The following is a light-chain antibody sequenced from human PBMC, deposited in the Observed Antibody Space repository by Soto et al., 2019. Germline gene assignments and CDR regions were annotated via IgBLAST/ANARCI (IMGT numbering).Light chain of an antibody. V-gene: IGKV1-39*01. Sequence: DIQITQSPSSLSASVGDRGTITCRASQSIISYLNWYQQKPVKAPKLLIYAASSLQSGVPSRFSGSGSGTDFTLTISSLQPEPFATYYCQQSYSTPRTLGGGTKVDXK. CDR3: QQSYSTPRT. CDR2: AAS. CDR1: QSIISY. J-gene: IGKJ4*01.